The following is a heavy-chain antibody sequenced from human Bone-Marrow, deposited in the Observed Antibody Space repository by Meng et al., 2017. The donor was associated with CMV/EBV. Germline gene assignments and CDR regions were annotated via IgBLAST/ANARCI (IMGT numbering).Heavy chain of an antibody. J-gene: IGHJ4*02. CDR3: ARDVRGRTRDS. D-gene: IGHD2-15*01. V-gene: IGHV4-61*01. CDR2: IYYSGST. Sequence: SETLSLTCTVSGGSVSSGSYYWSWIRQPPGKGLEWIGYIYYSGSTNYNPSLKSRVTMSVDTSKNQFSLKLSSVTAADTAVYYCARDVRGRTRDSWGQGTLVTVSS. CDR1: GGSVSSGSYY.